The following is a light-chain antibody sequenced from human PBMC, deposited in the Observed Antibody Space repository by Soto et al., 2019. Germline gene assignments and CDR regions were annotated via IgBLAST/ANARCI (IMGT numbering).Light chain of an antibody. Sequence: QSALTQPASVSGSPGQSITISCTGTSSDVGRYNLVSWYQQYPGKAPKVMIYEDIEWPSGVSDRFSGSKSGNTASLTISGLQTEDEADYYCRSYAGGTSVVFGGGTKVTVL. CDR2: EDI. V-gene: IGLV2-23*01. CDR1: SSDVGRYNL. J-gene: IGLJ2*01. CDR3: RSYAGGTSVV.